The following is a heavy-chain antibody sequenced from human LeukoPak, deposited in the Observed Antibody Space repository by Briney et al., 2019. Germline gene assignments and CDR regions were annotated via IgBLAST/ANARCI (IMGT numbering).Heavy chain of an antibody. CDR1: GFIFCSYA. CDR2: ISRNGLTT. J-gene: IGHJ4*02. V-gene: IGHV3-64*02. Sequence: GGSLRLSCAASGFIFCSYAIHWVRQAPGKGLEYVSDISRNGLTTYYADSVKGRFTISRDNSKNTVYLQMDGLRAEDMAVYYCARAKFYDFWSGYPPSPSFDYWGQGTLVTVSS. CDR3: ARAKFYDFWSGYPPSPSFDY. D-gene: IGHD3-3*01.